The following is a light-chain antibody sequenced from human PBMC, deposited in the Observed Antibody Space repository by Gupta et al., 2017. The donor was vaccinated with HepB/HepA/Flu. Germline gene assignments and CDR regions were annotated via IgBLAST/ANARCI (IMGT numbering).Light chain of an antibody. CDR3: CAHAADNTWV. CDR1: SSYVATYNF. V-gene: IGLV2-11*01. Sequence: QSALTQPRSVSGSPGQSVTISCTTTSSYVATYNFVSLYPQHPGKVPKLMVYDVTKRPSGATGRFSGSKSGNTASLTISGPKAEEAAEYYRCAHAADNTWVFGGGTKVTVL. J-gene: IGLJ3*02. CDR2: DVT.